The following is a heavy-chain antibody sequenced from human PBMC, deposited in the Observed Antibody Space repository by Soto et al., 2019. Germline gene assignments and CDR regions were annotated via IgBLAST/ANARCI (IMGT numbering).Heavy chain of an antibody. CDR3: ARALRTLDS. V-gene: IGHV4-34*01. Sequence: SETLSLTCAVYGGSFSGYYWSWIRQPPGKGLEWIGEINHSGRTNYNPSLKSRVTISVDTSKNTSKNQFSLKLNSVTAADTAVYYCARALRTLDSWGQGTLVT. D-gene: IGHD3-16*01. CDR2: INHSGRT. CDR1: GGSFSGYY. J-gene: IGHJ4*02.